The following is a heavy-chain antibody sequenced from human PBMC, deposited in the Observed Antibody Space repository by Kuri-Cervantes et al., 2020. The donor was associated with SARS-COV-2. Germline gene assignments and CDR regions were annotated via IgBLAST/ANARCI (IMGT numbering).Heavy chain of an antibody. J-gene: IGHJ4*02. CDR3: ARHPRGAMVKPTIFDY. Sequence: GSLRLSCAVSGYSISSSYYWGWIRQPPGKGLEWIGSIYYSGSTYYNPSLKSRVTISVDTSKNQFSLKLSSVTAADTAVYYCARHPRGAMVKPTIFDYWGQGTLVTVSS. V-gene: IGHV4-38-2*01. CDR2: IYYSGST. D-gene: IGHD5-18*01. CDR1: GYSISSSYY.